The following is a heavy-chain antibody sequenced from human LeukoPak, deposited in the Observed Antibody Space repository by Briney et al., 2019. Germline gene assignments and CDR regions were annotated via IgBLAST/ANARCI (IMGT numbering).Heavy chain of an antibody. CDR3: ARVGTIFGVVEYYYGMDV. J-gene: IGHJ6*02. Sequence: GSSVEVSCKASGGTFSSYAISWVRQAPGQGLEWMGGIIPIFGTANYAQKFQGRVTITVDESTSTAYMELSSLRSEDTAVYYCARVGTIFGVVEYYYGMDVWGQGTTVTVSS. CDR2: IIPIFGTA. V-gene: IGHV1-69*01. D-gene: IGHD3-3*01. CDR1: GGTFSSYA.